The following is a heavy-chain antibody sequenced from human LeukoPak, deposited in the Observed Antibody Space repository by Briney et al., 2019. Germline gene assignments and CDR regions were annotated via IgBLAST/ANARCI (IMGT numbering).Heavy chain of an antibody. CDR3: ARGGGPYSDDAFDI. V-gene: IGHV1-2*06. CDR1: GYTLTAYY. CDR2: INPNSGGT. Sequence: GASVKVSCKASGYTLTAYYIYWVRQAPGQGLEWMGRINPNSGGTDYAQNFQGRVTMTRDTSISKAYMELSSLRSEDTAVYYCARGGGPYSDDAFDIWGQGTMVTVSS. D-gene: IGHD3-16*01. J-gene: IGHJ3*02.